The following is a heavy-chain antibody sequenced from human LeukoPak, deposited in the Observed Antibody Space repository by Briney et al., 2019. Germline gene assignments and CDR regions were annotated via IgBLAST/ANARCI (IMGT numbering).Heavy chain of an antibody. D-gene: IGHD6-13*01. V-gene: IGHV3-23*01. CDR2: ISGGGGGT. Sequence: GGSLRLSCAASGFTFSSYAMSWVRQAPRKGLGWVSAISGGGGGTYYADSVKGRFTISRDNSKNTLYLQMNSLRAEDTAVYYCAKVPAGYSSSWYEAFDIWGQGTMVTVSS. CDR3: AKVPAGYSSSWYEAFDI. J-gene: IGHJ3*02. CDR1: GFTFSSYA.